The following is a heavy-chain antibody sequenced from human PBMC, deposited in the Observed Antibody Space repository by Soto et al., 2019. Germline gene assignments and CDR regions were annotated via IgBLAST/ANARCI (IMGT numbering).Heavy chain of an antibody. J-gene: IGHJ4*02. V-gene: IGHV3-7*01. Sequence: GGFLRLSCAASGFTFSTYWMTWVHQAPGKGLEWVANINLDGSEKHYVDSVKGRFTISRDNAKNSLYLQMNSLRAEDTAVYYCARARIDYWGQGTLVTVSS. CDR1: GFTFSTYW. CDR3: ARARIDY. CDR2: INLDGSEK.